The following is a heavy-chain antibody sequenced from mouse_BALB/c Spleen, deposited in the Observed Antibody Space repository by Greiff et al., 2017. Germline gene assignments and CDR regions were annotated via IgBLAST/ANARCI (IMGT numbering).Heavy chain of an antibody. Sequence: QVQLQQPGAELVKPGASVKLSCKASGYTFTSYWMHWVKQRPGQGLEWIGEIDPSDSYTNYNQKFKGKATLTVDKSSSTAYMQLSSLTSEDSAVYYCARSYDWYFDVWGAGTTVTVSS. CDR2: IDPSDSYT. D-gene: IGHD6-5*01. V-gene: IGHV1-69*02. CDR1: GYTFTSYW. CDR3: ARSYDWYFDV. J-gene: IGHJ1*01.